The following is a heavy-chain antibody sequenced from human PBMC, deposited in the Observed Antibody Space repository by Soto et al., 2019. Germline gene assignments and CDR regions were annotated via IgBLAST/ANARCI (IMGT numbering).Heavy chain of an antibody. J-gene: IGHJ6*02. V-gene: IGHV1-69*13. CDR1: GGTFSSYA. Sequence: SVKVSCKASGGTFSSYAISWVRQAPGQGLEWMGGIIAIFGTANYAQKFQGRVTITADESTSTAYMELISLRSEDTTVHYCARDNSGNYDILTGPYYYYYGMDVWGQGTTVTVSS. CDR3: ARDNSGNYDILTGPYYYYYGMDV. CDR2: IIAIFGTA. D-gene: IGHD3-9*01.